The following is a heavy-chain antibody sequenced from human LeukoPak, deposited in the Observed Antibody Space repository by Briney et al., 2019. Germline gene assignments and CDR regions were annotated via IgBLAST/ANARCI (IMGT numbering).Heavy chain of an antibody. J-gene: IGHJ4*02. D-gene: IGHD2-15*01. CDR2: ISAYNGNT. V-gene: IGHV1-18*01. CDR1: GYTFTSYG. CDR3: ARDFGIGSGPAGFDY. Sequence: ASVKVSCKASGYTFTSYGTSWVRQAPGQGLEWMGWISAYNGNTNYAQKLQGRVTMTTDTSTSTAYMELRSLRSDDTAVYYCARDFGIGSGPAGFDYWGQGTLVTVSS.